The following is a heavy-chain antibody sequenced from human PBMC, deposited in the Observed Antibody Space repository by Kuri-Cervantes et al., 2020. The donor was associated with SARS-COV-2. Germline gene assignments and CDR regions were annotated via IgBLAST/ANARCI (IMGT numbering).Heavy chain of an antibody. CDR1: GGSFSGYY. CDR3: ARGASYSNYEFFDY. J-gene: IGHJ4*01. D-gene: IGHD4-11*01. Sequence: SETLSLTCAVYGGSFSGYYWSWIRQPPGKGLEWIGEINHSGSTNYNPSLKSRVTISVDTSKNQFSLKLSSVTAADTAVYYCARGASYSNYEFFDYWGHGTQVTVSS. V-gene: IGHV4-34*01. CDR2: INHSGST.